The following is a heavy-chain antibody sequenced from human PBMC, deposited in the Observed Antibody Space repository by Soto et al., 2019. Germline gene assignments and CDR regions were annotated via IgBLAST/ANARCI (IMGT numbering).Heavy chain of an antibody. CDR1: GLAFSDYY. D-gene: IGHD5-12*01. CDR2: ISSSGSTI. J-gene: IGHJ3*02. Sequence: GGSLRLSCAASGLAFSDYYMSWIRQAPGKELEWVSYISSSGSTIYYADSVKGRFTISRDNAKNSLYLQMNSLRAEDTAVYYCAGVYSGYGSVAFDIWGQGTMVTVSS. CDR3: AGVYSGYGSVAFDI. V-gene: IGHV3-11*01.